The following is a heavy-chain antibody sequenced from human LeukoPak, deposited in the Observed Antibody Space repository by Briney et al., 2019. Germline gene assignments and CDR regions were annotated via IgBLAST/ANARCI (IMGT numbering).Heavy chain of an antibody. V-gene: IGHV1-8*01. CDR2: MNPNSGNT. CDR1: GYTFTSYD. Sequence: ASVKVSCKASGYTFTSYDINWVRQATGQGLEWMGWMNPNSGNTGYAQKFQGRVTMTRNTSISTAYMELTSLRSEDTAVYYCATDLNGDGYMLGQWGQGTLVTVSS. D-gene: IGHD5-24*01. J-gene: IGHJ4*02. CDR3: ATDLNGDGYMLGQ.